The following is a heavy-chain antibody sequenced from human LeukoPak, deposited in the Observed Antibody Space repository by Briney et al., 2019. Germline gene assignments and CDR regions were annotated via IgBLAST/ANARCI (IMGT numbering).Heavy chain of an antibody. V-gene: IGHV3-30*18. J-gene: IGHJ4*02. D-gene: IGHD3-16*02. CDR1: GFTFNNYA. CDR2: ISYDGSNK. Sequence: PGGSLRLSCVASGFTFNNYAMHWVRQAPGKGLEWVAGISYDGSNKFYADSMKGRFTVSRDNSKNTMYLQMDSLRPEDTAVYYCAKDGVGAVGGIWLYYFDYWGLGTLVTVSS. CDR3: AKDGVGAVGGIWLYYFDY.